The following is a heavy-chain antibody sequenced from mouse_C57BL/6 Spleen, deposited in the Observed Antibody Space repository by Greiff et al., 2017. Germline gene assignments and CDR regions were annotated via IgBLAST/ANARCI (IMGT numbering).Heavy chain of an antibody. CDR3: TTNGYSYYAMDY. CDR2: IDPENGDT. V-gene: IGHV14-4*01. J-gene: IGHJ4*01. Sequence: EVQLQQSGAELVRPGASVKLSCTASGFNIKDDYMHWVKQRPEQGLEWIGWIDPENGDTEYASKFQGKATITADTSSNTAYLQLSSLTSEDTAVYYCTTNGYSYYAMDYWGQGTSVTVSS. CDR1: GFNIKDDY. D-gene: IGHD2-3*01.